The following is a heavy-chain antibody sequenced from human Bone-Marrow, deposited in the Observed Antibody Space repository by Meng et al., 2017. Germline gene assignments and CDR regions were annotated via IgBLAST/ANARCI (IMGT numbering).Heavy chain of an antibody. V-gene: IGHV3-15*01. CDR3: AKRGYSSGPDYFDY. D-gene: IGHD5-18*01. CDR2: IKSKVDGGTT. J-gene: IGHJ4*02. Sequence: GESLKISCVASGGTFRNFWMTWVRQAPGKGLEWVGRIKSKVDGGTTDFAAPVKGRFTISRDDAQNTLYLQMNNLRAEDTAVYYCAKRGYSSGPDYFDYWGQGSLVTVSS. CDR1: GGTFRNFW.